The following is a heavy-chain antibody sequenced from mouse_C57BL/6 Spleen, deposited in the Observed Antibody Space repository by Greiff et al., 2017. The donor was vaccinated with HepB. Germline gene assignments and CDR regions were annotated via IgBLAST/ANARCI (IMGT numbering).Heavy chain of an antibody. J-gene: IGHJ2*01. Sequence: VQLQQSGPGLVKPSQSLSLTCSVTGYSITSGYYWNWIRQFPGNKLEWMGYISYDGSNNYNPSLKNRISITRDTSKNQFFLKLNSVTTEDTATYYCAREGNDLFDYWGQGTTLTVSS. CDR3: AREGNDLFDY. D-gene: IGHD2-2*01. V-gene: IGHV3-6*01. CDR1: GYSITSGYY. CDR2: ISYDGSN.